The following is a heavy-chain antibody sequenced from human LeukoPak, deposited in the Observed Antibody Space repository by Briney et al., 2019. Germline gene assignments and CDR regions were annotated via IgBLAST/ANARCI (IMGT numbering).Heavy chain of an antibody. J-gene: IGHJ3*02. V-gene: IGHV3-23*01. CDR1: GFTFSSYG. CDR3: AKGGLLWFGEFADAFDI. D-gene: IGHD3-10*01. CDR2: ISGSGGST. Sequence: GGTLRLSCAASGFTFSSYGMSWVRQAPGKGLEWVSAISGSGGSTYYADSVKGRFTISRDNSKNTLYLQMNSLRAEDTAVYYCAKGGLLWFGEFADAFDIWGQGTMVTVSS.